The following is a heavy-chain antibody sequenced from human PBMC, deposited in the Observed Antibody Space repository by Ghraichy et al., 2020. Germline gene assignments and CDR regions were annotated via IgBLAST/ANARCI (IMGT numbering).Heavy chain of an antibody. D-gene: IGHD6-6*01. J-gene: IGHJ6*02. V-gene: IGHV1-69*06. Sequence: SVKVSCKASGGTFSSYAISWVRQAPGQGLEWMGGIIPIFGTANYAQKFQGRVTITADKSTSTAYMELSSLRSEDTAVYYCARGEEYSSSSNYYYYGMDVWGQGTTVTVSS. CDR3: ARGEEYSSSSNYYYYGMDV. CDR1: GGTFSSYA. CDR2: IIPIFGTA.